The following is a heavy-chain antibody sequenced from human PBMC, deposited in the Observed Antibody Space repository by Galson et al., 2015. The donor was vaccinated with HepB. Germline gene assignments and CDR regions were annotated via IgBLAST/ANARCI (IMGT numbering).Heavy chain of an antibody. CDR2: IGISGTTI. CDR1: AFAFSDYY. D-gene: IGHD2-21*01. V-gene: IGHV3-11*01. J-gene: IGHJ4*02. Sequence: SLRLSCAASAFAFSDYYMSWIRQAPGKGLEWVSYIGISGTTIYYADSVKGRFTISSDNAKNSLYLQMNSLRAEYTAVYYCARERGRYCGADCYPYFDYWGQGTLVTVSS. CDR3: ARERGRYCGADCYPYFDY.